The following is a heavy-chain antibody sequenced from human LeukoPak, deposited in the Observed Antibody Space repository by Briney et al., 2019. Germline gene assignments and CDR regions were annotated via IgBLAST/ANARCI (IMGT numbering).Heavy chain of an antibody. CDR1: GFSLSIYG. V-gene: IGHV3-30*02. J-gene: IGHJ5*02. Sequence: GGSLRLSCAASGFSLSIYGMHWVRQAPGRGLEWVAFIRNDESDKKYAGSVKGRFTISRDNSKDTLHLQMNNLRDEDTAVYYCAKAISPSDLWSGPWGQGTLVSVSS. CDR2: IRNDESDK. CDR3: AKAISPSDLWSGP. D-gene: IGHD3-3*01.